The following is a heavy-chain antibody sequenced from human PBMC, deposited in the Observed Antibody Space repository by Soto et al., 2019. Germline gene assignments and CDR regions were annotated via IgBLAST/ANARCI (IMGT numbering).Heavy chain of an antibody. CDR3: AHIGNIVLMVYATKQPNWFDP. J-gene: IGHJ5*02. CDR1: EFSLTTSGVG. D-gene: IGHD2-8*01. Sequence: SGPTLVNPTQTLTLTCTFSEFSLTTSGVGVGWIRQPPGKALEWLALIYWDDDKRYSPSLKSRLTITKDTSKNQVVLTMTNMDPVDTATYYCAHIGNIVLMVYATKQPNWFDPWGQGTLVTVSS. CDR2: IYWDDDK. V-gene: IGHV2-5*02.